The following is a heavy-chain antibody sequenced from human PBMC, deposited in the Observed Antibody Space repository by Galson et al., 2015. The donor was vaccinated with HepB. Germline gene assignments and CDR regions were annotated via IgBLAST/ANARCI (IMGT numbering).Heavy chain of an antibody. J-gene: IGHJ4*02. V-gene: IGHV1-2*04. CDR2: INPNSGGT. CDR1: GYTFSDYY. CDR3: ARGYSVGYTVFDY. Sequence: SVKVSCKASGYTFSDYYMHWVRQAPGQGPEWLGWINPNSGGTNYAQKFQGWVTMTRDTSISTVYMELSRLRSDDTAIYCCARGYSVGYTVFDYWGQGTPVTVSS. D-gene: IGHD2-15*01.